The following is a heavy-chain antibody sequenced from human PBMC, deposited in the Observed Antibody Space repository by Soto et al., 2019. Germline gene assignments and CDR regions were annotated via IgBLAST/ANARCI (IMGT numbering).Heavy chain of an antibody. J-gene: IGHJ5*02. V-gene: IGHV1-46*01. CDR2: INPSGGST. CDR1: GYTFTSYY. Sequence: ASVKVSCKASGYTFTSYYMHWVRQAPGQGLEWMGIINPSGGSTSYAQKFQGRVTMTRDTSTSTVNMELSSLRSEDTAVSYCARGGRYCRGRRSNSIGPWGHGTIATVS. CDR3: ARGGRYCRGRRSNSIGP. D-gene: IGHD2-15*01.